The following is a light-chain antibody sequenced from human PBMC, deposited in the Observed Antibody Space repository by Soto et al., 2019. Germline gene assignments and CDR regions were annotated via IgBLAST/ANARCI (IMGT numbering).Light chain of an antibody. CDR3: CSYAGSSTSVV. Sequence: QSVLTQPASVSGSPGQSITISCTGTSSDVGSYNLVSWYQQHPGKAPKLMIYEGSKRPSGVSNRFSGSKSGNTASLTISGLLAEDEADYYCCSYAGSSTSVVFGGGTKLTVL. V-gene: IGLV2-23*01. J-gene: IGLJ2*01. CDR2: EGS. CDR1: SSDVGSYNL.